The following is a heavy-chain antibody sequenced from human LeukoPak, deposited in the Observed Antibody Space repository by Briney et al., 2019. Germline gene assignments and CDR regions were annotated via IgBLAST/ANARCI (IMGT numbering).Heavy chain of an antibody. CDR1: GGSISSYY. CDR3: ARDTRGYCSSTSCYTGTAFDI. D-gene: IGHD2-2*02. J-gene: IGHJ3*02. Sequence: SETLSLTCTVSGGSISSYYWSWIRQPPGKGQEWIGYIYYRGSTNYNPSLKSRVTISVDTSKNQFSLKLSSVTAADTAVYYCARDTRGYCSSTSCYTGTAFDIWGQGTMVTVSS. CDR2: IYYRGST. V-gene: IGHV4-59*01.